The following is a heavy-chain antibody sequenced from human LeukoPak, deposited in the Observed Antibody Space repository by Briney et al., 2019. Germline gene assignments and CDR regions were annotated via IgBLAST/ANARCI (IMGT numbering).Heavy chain of an antibody. CDR3: ARTTVTPDYYYYGMDV. CDR1: GGSISSYY. Sequence: PPETLSLTCTVSGGSISSYYWSWIRQPAGKGLEWIGRIYTSGSTNYNPSLKSRVTMSVDTSKNQFSLKLSSVTAADTAVYYCARTTVTPDYYYYGMDVWGQGTTVTVSS. D-gene: IGHD4-11*01. CDR2: IYTSGST. V-gene: IGHV4-4*07. J-gene: IGHJ6*02.